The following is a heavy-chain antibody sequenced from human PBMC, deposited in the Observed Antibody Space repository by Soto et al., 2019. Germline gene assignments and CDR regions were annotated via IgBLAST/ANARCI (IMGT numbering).Heavy chain of an antibody. CDR1: GGSISSGPYS. Sequence: SETLSLTCTVSGGSISSGPYSWCWIRQAPGEGLEWIGTFHYSENTYYNPSLESRVTISVDTSKNQFSLKVTSVTVADTAVYYCARLGGYCSSTSCYGYYGMDVWGQGTTVT. CDR2: FHYSENT. J-gene: IGHJ6*02. CDR3: ARLGGYCSSTSCYGYYGMDV. D-gene: IGHD2-2*01. V-gene: IGHV4-39*01.